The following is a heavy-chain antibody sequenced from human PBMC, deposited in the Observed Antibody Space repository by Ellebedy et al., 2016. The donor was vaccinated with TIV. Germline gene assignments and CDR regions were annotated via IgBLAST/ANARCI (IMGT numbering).Heavy chain of an antibody. V-gene: IGHV1-18*04. Sequence: ASVKVSXKASGYPFNTYGISWVRQAPGQGLEWMGWSSAYNGNSYYAQPFKGRVTFTTDTSTETAYMELTSLTSDDTAMYYCARERGYSFGTPAYWGQGTLIIVSS. CDR3: ARERGYSFGTPAY. CDR2: SSAYNGNS. D-gene: IGHD5-18*01. CDR1: GYPFNTYG. J-gene: IGHJ4*02.